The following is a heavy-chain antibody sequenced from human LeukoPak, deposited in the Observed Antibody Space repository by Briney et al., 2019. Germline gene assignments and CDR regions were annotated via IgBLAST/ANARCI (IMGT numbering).Heavy chain of an antibody. Sequence: PSETPSLTCAVYGGSLSGYYWTWIRQPPGKGLEWIAEINHSGTTNYNSSLLSRVTVSIDTSKNHFSLNVSSVTAADTAVYYCARESSAAGHGRCAFDIWGQGTMVTVSS. CDR3: ARESSAAGHGRCAFDI. V-gene: IGHV4-34*01. CDR1: GGSLSGYY. D-gene: IGHD6-13*01. CDR2: INHSGTT. J-gene: IGHJ3*02.